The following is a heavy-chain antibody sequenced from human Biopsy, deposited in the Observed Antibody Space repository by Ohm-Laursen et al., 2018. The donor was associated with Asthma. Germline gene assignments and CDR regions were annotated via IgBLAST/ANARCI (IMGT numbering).Heavy chain of an antibody. D-gene: IGHD3-3*02. CDR2: IKHDGTEK. Sequence: SLRLSCAASGFTFGDYWMSWVRQVPGKGLEWVANIKHDGTEKNHVDSLKGRFTISRDNAKNSLYLQMNSLRAEDTAVYYCVTTFHFWSPYHAEHYQLWGQGTLVTVSS. V-gene: IGHV3-7*01. CDR3: VTTFHFWSPYHAEHYQL. J-gene: IGHJ1*01. CDR1: GFTFGDYW.